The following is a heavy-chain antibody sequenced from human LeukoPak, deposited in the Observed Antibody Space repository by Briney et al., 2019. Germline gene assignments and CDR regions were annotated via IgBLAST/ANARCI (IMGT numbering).Heavy chain of an antibody. CDR2: ISGDGGST. Sequence: GGSLRLSCAASGFTFDDYAMHWVRQAPGKGLEWVSLISGDGGSTYYADSVKGRFTISRDNSKNSLNLQMNSLRTEDTALYYCAKDGSSGYYYHAFDIWGQGTMVTVSS. V-gene: IGHV3-43*02. J-gene: IGHJ3*02. CDR1: GFTFDDYA. D-gene: IGHD3-22*01. CDR3: AKDGSSGYYYHAFDI.